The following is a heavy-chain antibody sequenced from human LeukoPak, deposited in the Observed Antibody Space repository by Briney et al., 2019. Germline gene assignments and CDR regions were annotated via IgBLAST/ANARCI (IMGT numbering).Heavy chain of an antibody. CDR2: ISFNGGST. Sequence: PGGSLRLSCAASGFTFSSYAMHWVRQAPGKGLEYVSSISFNGGSTYYANSVNGRLTNSRDNYKITVYLQMGSLRAEDMAVYYCARVRVQFGGVVSFYFEYCGQGALVTVSS. V-gene: IGHV3-64*01. CDR1: GFTFSSYA. J-gene: IGHJ4*02. CDR3: ARVRVQFGGVVSFYFEY. D-gene: IGHD2-8*02.